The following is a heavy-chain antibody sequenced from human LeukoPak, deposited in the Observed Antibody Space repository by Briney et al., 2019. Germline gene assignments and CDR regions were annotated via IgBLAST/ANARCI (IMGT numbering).Heavy chain of an antibody. CDR2: INHSGST. Sequence: SETLSLTCAVYGGSFSGYYWSWIRQPPGKGLEWIGEINHSGSTNYNPSLKSRVTISVDTSKNQFPLKLSSVTAADTAVYYCARARYSSGWYDYWGQGTLVIVSS. J-gene: IGHJ4*02. CDR1: GGSFSGYY. V-gene: IGHV4-34*01. D-gene: IGHD6-19*01. CDR3: ARARYSSGWYDY.